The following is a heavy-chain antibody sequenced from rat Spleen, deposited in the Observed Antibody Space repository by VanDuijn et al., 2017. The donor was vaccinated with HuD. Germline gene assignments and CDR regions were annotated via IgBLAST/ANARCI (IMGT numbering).Heavy chain of an antibody. CDR3: ASTYDGSYYDDVDY. Sequence: EVQLVESGGGLVQPGRSLKLSCVASGFTFSDYAMAWVRQAPTKGLEWVASISPGGGNTHYRDSVKGRFTISRENAENTIYLQMNNLRSEDTATYYCASTYDGSYYDDVDYWGQGVMVTVSS. CDR2: ISPGGGNT. D-gene: IGHD1-12*02. CDR1: GFTFSDYA. V-gene: IGHV5S13*01. J-gene: IGHJ2*01.